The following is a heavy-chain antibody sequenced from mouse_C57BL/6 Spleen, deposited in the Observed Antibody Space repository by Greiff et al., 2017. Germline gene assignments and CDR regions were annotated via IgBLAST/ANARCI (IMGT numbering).Heavy chain of an antibody. CDR2: IWWDDDK. J-gene: IGHJ2*01. CDR1: GFSLSTFGMG. D-gene: IGHD1-1*01. CDR3: ARYGSSFDY. Sequence: QVTLKECGPGILQPSQTLSLTCSFSGFSLSTFGMGVGWIRQPSGKGLEWLAHIWWDDDKSSDPALKRRPTTSKYTSKNQVFLKIAKVDTADTATYYCARYGSSFDYWGQGTTLTVSS. V-gene: IGHV8-8*01.